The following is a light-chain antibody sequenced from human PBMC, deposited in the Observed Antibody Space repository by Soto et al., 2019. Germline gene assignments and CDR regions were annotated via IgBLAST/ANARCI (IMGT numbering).Light chain of an antibody. CDR1: SSNIGAGYD. V-gene: IGLV1-40*01. Sequence: QSVLTQPPSVSGAPGQRVTISCTGSSSNIGAGYDVHWYQQLPGTDPKLLIYGNSNRPSGVPDRFSGYKSGTSASLAITGLQAEYEADYYCQSYDSSLSGSVFGGGTKVTVL. J-gene: IGLJ2*01. CDR3: QSYDSSLSGSV. CDR2: GNS.